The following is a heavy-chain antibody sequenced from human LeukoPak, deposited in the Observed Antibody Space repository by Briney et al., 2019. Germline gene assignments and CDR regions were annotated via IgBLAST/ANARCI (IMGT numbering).Heavy chain of an antibody. CDR1: GYTLTELS. D-gene: IGHD2-2*01. CDR2: FGPEDGET. J-gene: IGHJ6*03. Sequence: VASVKVSCKVSGYTLTELSMHWVRQAPGKGLEWMGGFGPEDGETIYAQKFQGRVTMTEDTSTDTAYMELSSLRSEDTAVYYCATGGVPAARYSDYYYYMDVWGKGTTVTVSS. CDR3: ATGGVPAARYSDYYYYMDV. V-gene: IGHV1-24*01.